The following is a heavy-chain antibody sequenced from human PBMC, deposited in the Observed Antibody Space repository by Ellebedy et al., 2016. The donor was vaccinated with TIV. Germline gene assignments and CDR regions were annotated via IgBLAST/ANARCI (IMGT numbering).Heavy chain of an antibody. Sequence: GESLKISXAASGFAFSSYGMHWVRQTPGKGLEWVAVISFDGNNKYYADSVKGRFTISRDNSKNTLFLQLNSLRPEDTAVYFCAKDRGGLMVRGVLILTYFFDSWGQGTLVTVSS. J-gene: IGHJ4*02. D-gene: IGHD3-10*01. V-gene: IGHV3-30*18. CDR1: GFAFSSYG. CDR3: AKDRGGLMVRGVLILTYFFDS. CDR2: ISFDGNNK.